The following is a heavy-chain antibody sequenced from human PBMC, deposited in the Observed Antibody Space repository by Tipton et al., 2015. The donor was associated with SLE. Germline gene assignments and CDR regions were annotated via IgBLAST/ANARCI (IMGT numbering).Heavy chain of an antibody. CDR3: GRVERAARGFDY. D-gene: IGHD6-13*01. Sequence: TLSLTCTVSGGSISSYYWSWIRQPPGKGLEWIGYIYYSGSTNYNPSLKSRVTISVDTSKNQFSLKLSSVTAADTAVYYCGRVERAARGFDYWGQGTLVTVSA. J-gene: IGHJ4*02. CDR1: GGSISSYY. V-gene: IGHV4-59*01. CDR2: IYYSGST.